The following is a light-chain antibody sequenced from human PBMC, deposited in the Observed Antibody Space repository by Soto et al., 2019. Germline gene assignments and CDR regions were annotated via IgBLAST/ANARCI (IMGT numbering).Light chain of an antibody. J-gene: IGKJ1*01. V-gene: IGKV1-39*01. Sequence: DIRITQSPSPLSASVGDRVTITCRASQSISSYLNWYQQKPGKAPKLLIYAASSLQSGVPSRFSGSGSGTDFTLTISSLQPEDFATYYCQQSYNTPQTFGQGTKVDIK. CDR1: QSISSY. CDR2: AAS. CDR3: QQSYNTPQT.